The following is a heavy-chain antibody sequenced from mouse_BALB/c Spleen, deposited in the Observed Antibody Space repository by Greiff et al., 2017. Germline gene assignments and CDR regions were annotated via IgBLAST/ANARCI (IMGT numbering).Heavy chain of an antibody. V-gene: IGHV1-7*01. J-gene: IGHJ3*01. CDR3: ARYLLLRSAWFAY. D-gene: IGHD1-1*01. CDR2: INPSTGYT. Sequence: QVQLQQSGAELAKPGASVKMSCKASGYTFTSYWMHWVKQRPGQGLEWIGYINPSTGYTEYNQKFKDKATLTADKSSSTAYMQLSSLTSEDSAVYYCARYLLLRSAWFAYWGQGTLVTVSA. CDR1: GYTFTSYW.